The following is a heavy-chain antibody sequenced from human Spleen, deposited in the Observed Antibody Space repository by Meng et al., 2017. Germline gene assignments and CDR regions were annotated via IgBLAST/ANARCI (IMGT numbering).Heavy chain of an antibody. CDR1: GGSISTSGYY. J-gene: IGHJ1*01. CDR3: LRGSGGSV. D-gene: IGHD3-10*01. V-gene: IGHV4-39*07. CDR2: IPHRGSS. Sequence: QPQLQESGPGLVKPSEALSLTCSVSGGSISTSGYYWGWIRQPPGKGLEWIGGIPHRGSSAYNPSLKSRVSMSIDKSKNQFSLKLTSVTAADTAVYHCLRGSGGSVWGQGTLVTVSS.